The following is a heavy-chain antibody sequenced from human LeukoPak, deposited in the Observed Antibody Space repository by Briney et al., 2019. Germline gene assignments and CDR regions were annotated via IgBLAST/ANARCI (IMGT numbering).Heavy chain of an antibody. CDR3: ARGAAGTFPFDY. CDR2: IYSGGNT. J-gene: IGHJ4*02. Sequence: RGSLRFSCAASGFTVNNYMSWVRQAPGKGLECVSVIYSGGNTYYADSVKGRFTISRDNSKNTLFLQMNSLRADDTAVYYCARGAAGTFPFDYWGQGTLVTVSS. V-gene: IGHV3-66*01. CDR1: GFTVNNY. D-gene: IGHD1-26*01.